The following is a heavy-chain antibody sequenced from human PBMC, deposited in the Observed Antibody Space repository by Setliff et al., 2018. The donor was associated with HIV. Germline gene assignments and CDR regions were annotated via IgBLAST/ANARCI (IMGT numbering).Heavy chain of an antibody. V-gene: IGHV3-48*03. Sequence: GGSLRLSCAASGFTFSNYEMNWVRQAPGKGLEWVSYISSSGTTIYYADSVKGRFTISRDNSKNTLYLQMNSLRAEDTAVYYCARPNYYDSSGSFDYWGQGTLVTVSS. D-gene: IGHD3-22*01. CDR3: ARPNYYDSSGSFDY. CDR2: ISSSGTTI. CDR1: GFTFSNYE. J-gene: IGHJ4*02.